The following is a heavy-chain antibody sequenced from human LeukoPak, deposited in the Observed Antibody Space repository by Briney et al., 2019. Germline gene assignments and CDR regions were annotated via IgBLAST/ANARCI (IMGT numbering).Heavy chain of an antibody. Sequence: GGSLRLSCAASGFTFSTFAMHWVRQAPGKGLEWVAVIWYDGSNKYYADSVKGRFTISRDNSKNTLYLQMNSLRAEDTAVYYCARTPGLSETYFDYWGQGTLVTVSS. CDR3: ARTPGLSETYFDY. CDR1: GFTFSTFA. CDR2: IWYDGSNK. D-gene: IGHD3/OR15-3a*01. V-gene: IGHV3-33*08. J-gene: IGHJ4*02.